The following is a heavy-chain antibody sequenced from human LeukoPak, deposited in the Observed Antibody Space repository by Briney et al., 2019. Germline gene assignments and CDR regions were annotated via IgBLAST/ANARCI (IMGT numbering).Heavy chain of an antibody. D-gene: IGHD3-3*01. Sequence: GGSLTLSCAASGFEFDVYGMNWLRQAPGKGLEWVSGMFWYGDTTVHAHSVKGRFTIYRDNAENSLNLQMNSLRVEDTALYYCVRWARAIFDRPLELWGQGTLVTVSS. J-gene: IGHJ4*02. V-gene: IGHV3-20*04. CDR3: VRWARAIFDRPLEL. CDR2: MFWYGDTT. CDR1: GFEFDVYG.